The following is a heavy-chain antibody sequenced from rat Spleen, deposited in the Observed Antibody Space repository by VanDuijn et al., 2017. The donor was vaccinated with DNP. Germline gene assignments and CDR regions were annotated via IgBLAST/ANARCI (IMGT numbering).Heavy chain of an antibody. CDR2: ISPSGGNT. D-gene: IGHD1-11*01. V-gene: IGHV5-25*01. CDR1: GFIFSDFY. CDR3: ATHSFTSGITTAFGS. Sequence: EVQLVESGGGLVQPGRSLKLSCAASGFIFSDFYMAWVRQAPTKGLEWVASISPSGGNTYYRDSVKGRFTISRDNAKSTLYLQMDSLRSEGTATYYCATHSFTSGITTAFGSWGQGTLVTVSS. J-gene: IGHJ3*01.